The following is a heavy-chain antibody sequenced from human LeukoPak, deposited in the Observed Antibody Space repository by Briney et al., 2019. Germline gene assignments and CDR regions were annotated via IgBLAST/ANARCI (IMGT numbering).Heavy chain of an antibody. V-gene: IGHV3-21*01. CDR3: ARDSEQQLVFGYFDY. Sequence: GGSLRLSCAASGFTFSSYIMNWVRQAPGKGLEWVSSISSSSSYIYYADSVKGRFTISRDNAKNSLYLQMNSLRAEDTAVYYCARDSEQQLVFGYFDYWGQGTLVTVSS. CDR2: ISSSSSYI. D-gene: IGHD6-13*01. CDR1: GFTFSSYI. J-gene: IGHJ4*02.